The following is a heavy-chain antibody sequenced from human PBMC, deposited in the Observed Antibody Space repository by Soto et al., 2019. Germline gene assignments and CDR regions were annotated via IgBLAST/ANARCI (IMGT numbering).Heavy chain of an antibody. CDR1: GGSISSYY. J-gene: IGHJ2*01. Sequence: QVQLQESGPGLVKPSETLSLTCTVSGGSISSYYWSWIRQPPGKGLEWIGYIYYSGSTNYNPSLKSRFTISVDTSKNQFSMKLRSVTAADTAVYYCARFNWYFDLWGRGTLVTVSS. CDR2: IYYSGST. V-gene: IGHV4-59*08. CDR3: ARFNWYFDL.